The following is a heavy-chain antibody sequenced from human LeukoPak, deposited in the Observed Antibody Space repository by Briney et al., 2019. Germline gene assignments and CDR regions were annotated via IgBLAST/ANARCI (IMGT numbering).Heavy chain of an antibody. J-gene: IGHJ1*01. CDR1: GGSISSGDYY. CDR2: IYYSGST. V-gene: IGHV4-30-4*08. CDR3: ARVIVVVPAAKVYDAFDI. D-gene: IGHD2-2*01. Sequence: SETLSLTCTVSGGSISSGDYYWSRIRQPPGKGLEWIGYIYYSGSTYYNPSLKSRVTISVDTSKNQFSLKLSSVTAADTAVYYCARVIVVVPAAKVYDAFDIWGQGTLVTVSS.